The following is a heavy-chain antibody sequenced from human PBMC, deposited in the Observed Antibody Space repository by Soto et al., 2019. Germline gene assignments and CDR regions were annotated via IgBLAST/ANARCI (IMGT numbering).Heavy chain of an antibody. Sequence: ASVKVSCKASGYTFTSYAMHWVRQAPGQRLEWMGWINAGNSNTKYSQKFQGRVTITRDTSASTAYMELSSLRSEDTAVYYCARGHGYSSSWEYFPLQHWGQGTLVTVSS. V-gene: IGHV1-3*01. J-gene: IGHJ1*01. CDR1: GYTFTSYA. CDR3: ARGHGYSSSWEYFPLQH. D-gene: IGHD6-13*01. CDR2: INAGNSNT.